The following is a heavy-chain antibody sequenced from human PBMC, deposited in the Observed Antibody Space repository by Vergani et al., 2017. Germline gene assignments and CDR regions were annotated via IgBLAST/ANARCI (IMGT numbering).Heavy chain of an antibody. V-gene: IGHV3-30*04. CDR3: ARGGYCISTSCHGAFDY. CDR2: ISYDGSNE. D-gene: IGHD2-2*01. CDR1: EFTFSSNA. Sequence: QVQLVESGGGVVQPGRSLRLSCAASEFTFSSNAMHWVRQAPGKGLEWVEVISYDGSNEYYADSVKGRFTSSRDNSKNTLYLQINSLRAEDTAVYYCARGGYCISTSCHGAFDYWGQGTLVTVSS. J-gene: IGHJ4*02.